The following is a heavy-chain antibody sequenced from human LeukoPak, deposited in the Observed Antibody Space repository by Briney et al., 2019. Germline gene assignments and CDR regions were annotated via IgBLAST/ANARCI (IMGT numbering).Heavy chain of an antibody. V-gene: IGHV4-59*01. CDR3: ARDNPTIYDFWSGRNWFDP. CDR2: IYYSGST. D-gene: IGHD3-3*01. CDR1: GGSISSYY. J-gene: IGHJ5*02. Sequence: SETLSLTCTVSGGSISSYYWSWIRQPPGKGLEWIGYIYYSGSTNYNPSLKSRVTISVDTSKNQFSLKLSSVTAADTAVYYCARDNPTIYDFWSGRNWFDPWGQGTLATVSS.